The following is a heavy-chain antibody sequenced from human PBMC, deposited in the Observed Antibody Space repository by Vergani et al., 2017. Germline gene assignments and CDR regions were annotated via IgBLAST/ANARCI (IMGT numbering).Heavy chain of an antibody. CDR1: GGSISSSSYY. CDR2: IYYSGST. V-gene: IGHV4-39*07. Sequence: QLQLQESGPGLVKPSETLSLTCTVSGGSISSSSYYWGWIRQPPGKGLEWIGRIYYSGSTYYNPSLKSRVTISVDTSKNPFSLKLSSVTAADTAVYYCARAPIIAAAGSGDAFDIWGQGTMVTVSS. D-gene: IGHD6-13*01. J-gene: IGHJ3*02. CDR3: ARAPIIAAAGSGDAFDI.